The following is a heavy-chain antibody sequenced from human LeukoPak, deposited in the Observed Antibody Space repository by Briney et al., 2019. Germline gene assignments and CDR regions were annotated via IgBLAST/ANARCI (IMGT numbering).Heavy chain of an antibody. CDR3: ARGHYYDSSGYHFAPFDY. D-gene: IGHD3-22*01. CDR2: MNPNSGNT. V-gene: IGHV1-8*01. Sequence: ASVKVSCKASGYTFTSYDNNWVRQATGQGLEWMGWMNPNSGNTGYAQKFQGRVTMTRNTSISTAYMELSSLRSEDTAVYYCARGHYYDSSGYHFAPFDYWGQETLVTVSS. CDR1: GYTFTSYD. J-gene: IGHJ4*02.